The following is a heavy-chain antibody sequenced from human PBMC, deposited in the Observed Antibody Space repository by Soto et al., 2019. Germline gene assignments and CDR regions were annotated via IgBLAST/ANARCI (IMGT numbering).Heavy chain of an antibody. D-gene: IGHD3-22*01. CDR3: ARDAFRTYYYDSSGNNWFDP. V-gene: IGHV4-59*12. Sequence: SETLSLTCTVSGASIRSYYWSWIRQRPGTGLEWIGYIYYSGSTNYNPSLKSRVTLSVDTSKNQFSLKLSSVTAADTAVYYCARDAFRTYYYDSSGNNWFDPWGQGTLVTVSS. J-gene: IGHJ5*02. CDR1: GASIRSYY. CDR2: IYYSGST.